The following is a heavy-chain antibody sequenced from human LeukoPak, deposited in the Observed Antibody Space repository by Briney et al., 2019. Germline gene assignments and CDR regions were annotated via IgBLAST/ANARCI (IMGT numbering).Heavy chain of an antibody. CDR2: IYYSGST. Sequence: SETLSLTCTVSGGSISSYYWSWIRQPPGKGLEWIGYIYYSGSTNYNPSLKSRVTISVDTSKNQFSLKLNSVTAADTAVYYCARPNSADWYFDLWGRGTLVTVSS. V-gene: IGHV4-59*08. D-gene: IGHD6-25*01. CDR3: ARPNSADWYFDL. J-gene: IGHJ2*01. CDR1: GGSISSYY.